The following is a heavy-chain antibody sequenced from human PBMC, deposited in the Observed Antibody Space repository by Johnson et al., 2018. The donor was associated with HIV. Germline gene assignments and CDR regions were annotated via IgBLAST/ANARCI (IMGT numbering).Heavy chain of an antibody. V-gene: IGHV3-30*03. Sequence: QVQLVESGGGVVQPGRSLRLSCAASGFTFSSYGMHWARQAPGKGLEWVATISSDGRNNYYADSVKGRFTISRDNSKNTPYLQMNSLTDEDNAVYYCARGGGCGGDCDSGYDAFDIWGQGTMVTVSS. D-gene: IGHD2-21*01. CDR1: GFTFSSYG. CDR3: ARGGGCGGDCDSGYDAFDI. CDR2: ISSDGRNN. J-gene: IGHJ3*02.